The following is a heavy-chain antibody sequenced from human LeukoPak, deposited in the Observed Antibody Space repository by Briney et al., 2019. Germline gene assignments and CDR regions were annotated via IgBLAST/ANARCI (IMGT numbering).Heavy chain of an antibody. CDR1: GFTFSSYS. J-gene: IGHJ4*02. CDR2: ITASGTAM. V-gene: IGHV3-48*04. CDR3: ARDWASVTQASLDY. D-gene: IGHD4-17*01. Sequence: GGSLRLSCAASGFTFSSYSMNWVRQAPGKGLEWVSHITASGTAMFYADSVKGRFTISRDNAKNSLYLEMSSLRAEDTAVYYCARDWASVTQASLDYWGQGTLVTVSS.